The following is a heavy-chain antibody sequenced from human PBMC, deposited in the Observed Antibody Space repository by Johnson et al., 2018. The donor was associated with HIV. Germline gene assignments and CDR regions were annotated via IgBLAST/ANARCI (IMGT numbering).Heavy chain of an antibody. V-gene: IGHV3-23*04. CDR2: ISGSGGST. J-gene: IGHJ3*02. CDR3: AKGLSLSGSYSYDAFDI. Sequence: VQLVESGGGLVQPGGSLRLSCAASGFTFSSYAMSWVRQAPGKGLEWVSAISGSGGSTYYADSVKGRFTISRDNSKNTLYLQMNSLRAEDTAVYYCAKGLSLSGSYSYDAFDIWDQGTMVTVSS. D-gene: IGHD1-26*01. CDR1: GFTFSSYA.